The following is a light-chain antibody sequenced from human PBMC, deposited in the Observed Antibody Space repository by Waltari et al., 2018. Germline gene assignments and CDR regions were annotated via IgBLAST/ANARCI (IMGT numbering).Light chain of an antibody. CDR1: RSIRGW. J-gene: IGKJ2*01. CDR3: HQYNSYSYT. Sequence: DIQMTQSPSTLSASVGDRVTITCRASRSIRGWLDWYQQKPGKAPNLLIYKASSLESGVPSRFNGSGSGTEFTLTISSLQPDDFATYYCHQYNSYSYTFGQGTKLESK. CDR2: KAS. V-gene: IGKV1-5*03.